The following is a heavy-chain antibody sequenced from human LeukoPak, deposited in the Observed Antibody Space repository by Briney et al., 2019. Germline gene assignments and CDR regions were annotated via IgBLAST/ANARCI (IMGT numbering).Heavy chain of an antibody. V-gene: IGHV4-34*01. Sequence: TSETLSLTCAVYGGSFSGYYWSWIRQPPGKGLEWIGEINHSGSTNYNPSLKSRVTISVDTSKNQFSLKLSSVTAADTAVYYCARGYCSGGSCYPYGMDVWGQGTTVTVSS. CDR1: GGSFSGYY. D-gene: IGHD2-15*01. CDR3: ARGYCSGGSCYPYGMDV. CDR2: INHSGST. J-gene: IGHJ6*02.